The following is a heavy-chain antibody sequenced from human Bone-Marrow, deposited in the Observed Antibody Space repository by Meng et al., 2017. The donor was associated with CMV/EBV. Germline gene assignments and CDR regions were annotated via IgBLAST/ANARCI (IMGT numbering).Heavy chain of an antibody. V-gene: IGHV4-34*01. Sequence: GSLRLSCAVYGGPFSGYYWSWIRQPPEKGLEWIGEINHNGNTNYNPSLKSRVTISVDTSKNQFSLKLSSVTAADTAVYYCARSARGVLRYFDSSRGSLNYWGQGTLVTVSS. CDR2: INHNGNT. CDR3: ARSARGVLRYFDSSRGSLNY. D-gene: IGHD3-9*01. CDR1: GGPFSGYY. J-gene: IGHJ4*02.